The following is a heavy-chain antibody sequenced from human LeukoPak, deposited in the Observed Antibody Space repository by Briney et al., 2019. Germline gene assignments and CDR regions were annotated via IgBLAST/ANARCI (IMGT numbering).Heavy chain of an antibody. CDR3: ARALGSYFPYYYMDV. Sequence: GGSLRPSCATSGFTFSSYAIHWVRQAPGKGLEWVAVIWYDGNNKYYADSVKGRFTISRDNSKNTLYLEMNSLRAEDTAMYYRARALGSYFPYYYMDVWGKGTTVTVSS. D-gene: IGHD3-10*01. CDR1: GFTFSSYA. J-gene: IGHJ6*03. V-gene: IGHV3-33*01. CDR2: IWYDGNNK.